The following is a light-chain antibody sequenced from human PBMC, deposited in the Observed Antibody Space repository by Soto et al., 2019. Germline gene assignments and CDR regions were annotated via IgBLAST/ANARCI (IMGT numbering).Light chain of an antibody. CDR3: QKHDTAPLT. J-gene: IGKJ4*01. CDR2: TSS. CDR1: QGIGSY. V-gene: IGKV1-27*01. Sequence: DIQMTQSPSSLSASVGDRVTITCRASQGIGSYLSWYQQKPGKVPSLLIYTSSTLQSGVPSRFSGSGSGTDFTLTINSLQPEDVATYYCQKHDTAPLTFGGGTKAEIK.